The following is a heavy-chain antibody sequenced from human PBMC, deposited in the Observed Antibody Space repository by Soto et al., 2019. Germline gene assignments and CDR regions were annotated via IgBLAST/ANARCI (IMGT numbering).Heavy chain of an antibody. D-gene: IGHD1-1*01. J-gene: IGHJ6*04. CDR1: GFSVSDSY. CDR3: ARGRVTSGTYYMDV. CDR2: IYAAGHT. Sequence: EVQVVESGGGLVQSGGSLRLSCATSGFSVSDSYLSWVRQAPGKGLEWVSVIYAAGHTYYPDSVKGRFIISRDKSENTVYLQMNSLRAEDTAMYYCARGRVTSGTYYMDVWGKGTTFTVSS. V-gene: IGHV3-66*01.